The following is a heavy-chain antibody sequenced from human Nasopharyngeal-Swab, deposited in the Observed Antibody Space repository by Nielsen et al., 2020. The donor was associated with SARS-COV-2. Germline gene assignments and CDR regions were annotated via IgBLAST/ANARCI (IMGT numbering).Heavy chain of an antibody. CDR2: IWYDGSNK. D-gene: IGHD5-18*01. CDR3: ARTDTAMVDAFDI. J-gene: IGHJ3*02. V-gene: IGHV3-33*03. Sequence: WIRQPPGKGLEWVAVIWYDGSNKYYADSVKGRFTISRDNAKNSLYLQMNSLRAEDTAVYYCARTDTAMVDAFDIWGQGTMVTVSS.